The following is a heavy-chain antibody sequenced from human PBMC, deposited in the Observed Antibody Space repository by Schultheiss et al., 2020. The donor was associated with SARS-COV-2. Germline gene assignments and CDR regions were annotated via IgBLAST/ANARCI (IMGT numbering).Heavy chain of an antibody. J-gene: IGHJ4*02. V-gene: IGHV4-61*08. CDR1: DGSISSGDYY. CDR2: IYYSGST. Sequence: SQTLSLTCIVSDGSISSGDYYWGWIRQPPGKGLEWIGYIYYSGSTSYNPSLKSRVTISVDTSKNQFSLKVSSVTAADTAMYYCARERLMDVWGNDRYYDYWGQGILVTVSS. CDR3: ARERLMDVWGNDRYYDY. D-gene: IGHD3-16*02.